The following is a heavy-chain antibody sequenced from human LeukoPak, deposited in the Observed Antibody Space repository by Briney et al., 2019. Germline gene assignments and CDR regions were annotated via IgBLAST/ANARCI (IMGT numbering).Heavy chain of an antibody. CDR3: ASGSGSYRTPYYYMDV. CDR2: IYSGGST. V-gene: IGHV3-53*01. Sequence: QPGGSLRPSCAASGFTVSSNYMSWVRQAPGKGLEWVSVIYSGGSTYYADSVKGRITISRDNSKNTLYLQMNSLRAEDTAVYYCASGSGSYRTPYYYMDVWGTGTTVTVSS. CDR1: GFTVSSNY. J-gene: IGHJ6*03. D-gene: IGHD3-10*01.